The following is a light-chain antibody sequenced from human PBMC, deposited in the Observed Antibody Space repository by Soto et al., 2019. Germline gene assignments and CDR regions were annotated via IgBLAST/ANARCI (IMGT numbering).Light chain of an antibody. Sequence: SQMTQSPSSLSASLGDRVTITSRASQSISSYLSWYQQKPGKAPKLLIYDASNLESGVPSRFSGSGSGTEFTLTISSLQPDDFATYYCQQYNSYSWTFGHGTKVDI. CDR1: QSISSY. CDR3: QQYNSYSWT. CDR2: DAS. V-gene: IGKV1-5*01. J-gene: IGKJ1*01.